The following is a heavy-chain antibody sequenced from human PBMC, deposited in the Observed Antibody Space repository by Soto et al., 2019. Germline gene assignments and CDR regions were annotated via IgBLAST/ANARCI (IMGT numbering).Heavy chain of an antibody. J-gene: IGHJ4*02. CDR1: GGTFSSYA. V-gene: IGHV1-69*13. Sequence: SVKVSCKASGGTFSSYAISWVRQAPGQGLEWMGGIIPIFGTANYAQKFQGRVTITADESTSTAYMELSSLRSEDTAVYYCARGEVYYDSSGYDFDYWGQGTLVTVSS. CDR2: IIPIFGTA. CDR3: ARGEVYYDSSGYDFDY. D-gene: IGHD3-22*01.